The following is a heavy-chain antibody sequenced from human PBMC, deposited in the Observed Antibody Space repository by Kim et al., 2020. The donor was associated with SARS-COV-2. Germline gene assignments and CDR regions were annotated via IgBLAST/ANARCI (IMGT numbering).Heavy chain of an antibody. CDR3: ARYPPWDY. Sequence: GGSLRLSCAASGFTVSSNYMSWVSQAPGKGLEWVSIIYSGGSTYYADSVKGRLTISRDNSKNTLYLQMNSLRAEDTAVYYCARYPPWDYWGQGTLVTVSS. CDR2: IYSGGST. D-gene: IGHD2-2*01. J-gene: IGHJ4*02. CDR1: GFTVSSNY. V-gene: IGHV3-53*01.